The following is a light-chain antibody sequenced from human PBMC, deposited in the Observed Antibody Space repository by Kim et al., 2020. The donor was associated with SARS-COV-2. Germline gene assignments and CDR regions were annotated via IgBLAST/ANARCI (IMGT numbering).Light chain of an antibody. CDR2: GAS. CDR1: RGINSA. Sequence: DIQMTQSPSSLSASVGDRVTITCRASRGINSALSCFQQRPGKAPKSLIYGASSLESGVPSRFSGSRSGTDFTLTITSLQPEDFATYYCLQLNTYPFTFGPGTKVDIK. CDR3: LQLNTYPFT. J-gene: IGKJ3*01. V-gene: IGKV1-16*01.